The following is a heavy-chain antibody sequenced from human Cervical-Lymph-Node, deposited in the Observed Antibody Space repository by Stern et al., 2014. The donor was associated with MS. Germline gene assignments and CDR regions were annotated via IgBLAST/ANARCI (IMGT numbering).Heavy chain of an antibody. Sequence: QVQLVQSGPVVKRPGSSVRVSCEASGVNFSSRRISWVRQAPGHGLEWMGSIILLLSTTDYAQKFQGRLAITADESKGTAYMELSGLRPEDTAIYYCATDGEQTLGLADDWGQGTLVTVAS. CDR1: GVNFSSRR. CDR2: IILLLSTT. CDR3: ATDGEQTLGLADD. V-gene: IGHV1-69*11. J-gene: IGHJ4*02. D-gene: IGHD3-16*01.